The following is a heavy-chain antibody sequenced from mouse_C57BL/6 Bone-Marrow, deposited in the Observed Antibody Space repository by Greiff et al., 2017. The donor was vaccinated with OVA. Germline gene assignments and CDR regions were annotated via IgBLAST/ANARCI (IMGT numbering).Heavy chain of an antibody. CDR1: GFTFSSYA. D-gene: IGHD2-4*01. CDR3: TSLYYDYGHYFDY. CDR2: ISSGGDYI. J-gene: IGHJ2*01. V-gene: IGHV5-9-1*02. Sequence: EVKLEESGEGLVKPGGSLKLSCAASGFTFSSYAMSWVRQTPEKRLEWVAYISSGGDYIYYADTVKGRFTISRDNARNTLYLQMSSLKSEDTAMYYCTSLYYDYGHYFDYWGQGTTLTVSS.